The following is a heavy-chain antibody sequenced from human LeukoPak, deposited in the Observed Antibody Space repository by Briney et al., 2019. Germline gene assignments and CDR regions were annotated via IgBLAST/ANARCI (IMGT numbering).Heavy chain of an antibody. CDR3: ARAARQQLVADNYFDY. CDR2: IDYSGST. Sequence: PSETLSLTCTVSGDSISSSGYYWGWIRQPPGKGLEWIGSIDYSGSTYYKSSLKSRVTISVDTSKNQFSLKLSSVTAADTAVYYCARAARQQLVADNYFDYWGQGTLVTVSS. D-gene: IGHD6-13*01. J-gene: IGHJ4*02. CDR1: GDSISSSGYY. V-gene: IGHV4-39*07.